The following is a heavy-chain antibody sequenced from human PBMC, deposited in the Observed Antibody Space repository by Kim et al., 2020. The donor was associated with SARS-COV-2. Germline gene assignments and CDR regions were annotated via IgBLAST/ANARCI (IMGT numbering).Heavy chain of an antibody. Sequence: GGSLRLSCVASGFDFSSSGMTWVRKAPGKGLEWVSTVIVRGTHYADSVEGRFIISRDDSRNNLFLKMDSLRAEDRAEYSCVKGLRYFDCGGEGSLVTVCS. D-gene: IGHD3-10*01. J-gene: IGHJ4*02. CDR1: GFDFSSSG. V-gene: IGHV3-23*01. CDR2: VIVRGT. CDR3: VKGLRYFDC.